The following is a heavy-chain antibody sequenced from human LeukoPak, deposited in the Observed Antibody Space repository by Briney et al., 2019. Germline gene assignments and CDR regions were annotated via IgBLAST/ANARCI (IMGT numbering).Heavy chain of an antibody. D-gene: IGHD6-13*01. CDR1: GYTFTNYG. J-gene: IGHJ4*02. CDR2: ISAYNGNT. V-gene: IGHV1-18*01. Sequence: AAVKDSCKASGYTFTNYGINWVRQAPGQGLEWMGWISAYNGNTHYAQKFQDRATMTTDTSTGTAYMELRSLRGDDTAVYYCARTGRFIAVACNADYWGQGTLVTVSS. CDR3: ARTGRFIAVACNADY.